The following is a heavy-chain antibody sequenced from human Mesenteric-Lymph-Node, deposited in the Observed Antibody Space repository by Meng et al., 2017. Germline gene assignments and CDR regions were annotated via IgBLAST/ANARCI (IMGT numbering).Heavy chain of an antibody. Sequence: SVQVSCKASGGSFSGYAISWVRQAPGQGLEWMGGLIPIFGTANYAQKVQGRVTITADESTRTDYMELSSLRSEDTAVYYCARDYPRGGDCYSILPCAFDIWGQGTMVTVSS. J-gene: IGHJ3*02. CDR3: ARDYPRGGDCYSILPCAFDI. CDR2: LIPIFGTA. D-gene: IGHD2-21*02. CDR1: GGSFSGYA. V-gene: IGHV1-69*13.